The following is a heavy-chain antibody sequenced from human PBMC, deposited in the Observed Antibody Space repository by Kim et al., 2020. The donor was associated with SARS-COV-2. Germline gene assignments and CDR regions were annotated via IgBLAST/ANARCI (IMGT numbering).Heavy chain of an antibody. D-gene: IGHD5-12*01. CDR3: AREQSRDDFNSLDY. J-gene: IGHJ4*01. CDR2: IYYSGST. CDR1: GGSISSSSYY. V-gene: IGHV4-39*02. Sequence: ETLSLTCTVSGGSISSSSYYWGWIRQPPGKGLEWIGSIYYSGSTYYNPSLKSRVTISVDTSKNQFSLKLSSVTAADTAVYYCAREQSRDDFNSLDYWG.